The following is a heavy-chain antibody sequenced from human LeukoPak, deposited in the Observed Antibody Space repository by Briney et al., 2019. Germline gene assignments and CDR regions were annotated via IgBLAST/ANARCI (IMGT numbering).Heavy chain of an antibody. CDR2: ISHSGSSI. Sequence: GGSLRLSCAASGFTFSRYEMNWVRQAPGKGLEWISYISHSGSSIYYAASVKGRFAVSRDNAKNSLFLQMNSLRAEDTAIYYCARDAWDAFDVWGQGTMVTVSS. V-gene: IGHV3-48*03. CDR1: GFTFSRYE. J-gene: IGHJ3*01. CDR3: ARDAWDAFDV.